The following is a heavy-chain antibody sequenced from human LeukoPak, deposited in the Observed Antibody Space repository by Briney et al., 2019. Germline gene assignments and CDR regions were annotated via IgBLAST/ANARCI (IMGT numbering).Heavy chain of an antibody. V-gene: IGHV4-61*02. D-gene: IGHD2-15*01. CDR1: GGSISSGSYY. CDR2: IYTSGST. J-gene: IGHJ5*02. CDR3: ARMNRMFNWFDP. Sequence: PSETLSLTCTVSGGSISSGSYYWSWIRQPAGKGLEWIGRIYTSGSTNYNPSLKSRVTISVDTSKNQFSLKLSSVTAADTAVYYCARMNRMFNWFDPWGQGTLVTVSS.